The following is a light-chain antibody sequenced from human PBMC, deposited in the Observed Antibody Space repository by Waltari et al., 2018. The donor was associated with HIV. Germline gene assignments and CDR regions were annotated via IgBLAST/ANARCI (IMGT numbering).Light chain of an antibody. CDR3: QQSHSTPWT. V-gene: IGKV1-39*01. J-gene: IGKJ1*01. CDR1: QSIRSY. Sequence: DIQMTQSPSSLSASVGDRVTITCRANQSIRSYLNWYQQKSGKAPKLLIYAASSSQSGVPSRFSGSGSGAEYTLTIISLQPEDRATYYCQQSHSTPWTFGQGTKVEIK. CDR2: AAS.